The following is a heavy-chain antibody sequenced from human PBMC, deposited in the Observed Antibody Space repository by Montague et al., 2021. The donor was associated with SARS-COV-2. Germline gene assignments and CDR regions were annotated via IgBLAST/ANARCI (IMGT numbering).Heavy chain of an antibody. D-gene: IGHD5-12*01. Sequence: TLSLTCTVSGGSISSGSYYWSWIRQSAGKGLEWIGRIYTSGTTDYSFSLKCRVTISVDTSKNQFSLKLTSVTAADTAVYYCARAHSGGWAHLDNWGQGSLVTVSS. CDR2: IYTSGTT. CDR1: GGSISSGSYY. CDR3: ARAHSGGWAHLDN. V-gene: IGHV4-61*02. J-gene: IGHJ4*02.